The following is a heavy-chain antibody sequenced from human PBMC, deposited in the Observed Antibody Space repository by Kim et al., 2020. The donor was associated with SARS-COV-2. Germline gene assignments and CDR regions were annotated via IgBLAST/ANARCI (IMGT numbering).Heavy chain of an antibody. Sequence: SETLSLTCTVSGGSISSSSYYWGWIRQPPGKGLEWIGSIYYSGSTYYNPSLKSRVTISVDTSQNQFSLKLSTATAADTAVYYCTARNTIFRVVNWFDPWG. CDR2: IYYSGST. CDR1: GGSISSSSYY. CDR3: TARNTIFRVVNWFDP. D-gene: IGHD3-3*01. V-gene: IGHV4-39*01. J-gene: IGHJ5*02.